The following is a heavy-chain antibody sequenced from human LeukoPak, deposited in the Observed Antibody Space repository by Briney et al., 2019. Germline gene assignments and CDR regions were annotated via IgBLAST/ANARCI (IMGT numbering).Heavy chain of an antibody. Sequence: ASVKVSCKASGYTFTSYAMNWVRQAPGQGLEWMGIINPSGGSTSYAQKFQGRVTMTRDTSTSTVYMKLSSLRSEDTAVYYCARGTSIAAAGTYFQHWGQGTLVTVSS. D-gene: IGHD6-13*01. CDR1: GYTFTSYA. V-gene: IGHV1-46*01. CDR2: INPSGGST. J-gene: IGHJ1*01. CDR3: ARGTSIAAAGTYFQH.